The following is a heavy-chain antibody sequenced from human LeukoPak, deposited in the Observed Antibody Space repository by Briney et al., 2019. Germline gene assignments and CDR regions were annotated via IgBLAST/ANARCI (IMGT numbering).Heavy chain of an antibody. J-gene: IGHJ4*02. CDR1: GGSISSYY. V-gene: IGHV4-4*07. D-gene: IGHD3-9*01. Sequence: SETLSLTCTVSGGSISSYYWSWIRQPAGKGLEWSGRIYTSGSTNYNPSLKSRVTMSVDTSKNQFSLKLSSVTAADTAVYYCASVLRYFDWLEEYWGQGTLVTVSS. CDR3: ASVLRYFDWLEEY. CDR2: IYTSGST.